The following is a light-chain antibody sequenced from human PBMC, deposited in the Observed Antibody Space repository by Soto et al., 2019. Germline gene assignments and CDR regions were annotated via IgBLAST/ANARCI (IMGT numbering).Light chain of an antibody. CDR2: AAS. CDR3: QQYNNWPPWT. J-gene: IGKJ1*01. CDR1: ESVVSSY. Sequence: EIVLTQSPGTLSLSPGERATLSCRATESVVSSYLAWYQLKPGQAPRLLIYAASTRATGIPARFSGSGSGTEFTLTISSLQSEDFAVYYCQQYNNWPPWTFGQGTKVDIK. V-gene: IGKV3-15*01.